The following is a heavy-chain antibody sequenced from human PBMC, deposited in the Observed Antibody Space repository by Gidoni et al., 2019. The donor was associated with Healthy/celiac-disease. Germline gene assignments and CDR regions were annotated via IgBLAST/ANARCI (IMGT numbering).Heavy chain of an antibody. CDR2: ISGSGGST. CDR1: GFTFSSYA. J-gene: IGHJ3*02. D-gene: IGHD3-9*01. Sequence: EVQLLESGGGLVQPGGSLRLSCAASGFTFSSYAMSWVRQAPGKGLEWVSAISGSGGSTYYADSVKGRFTISRDNSKNTLYLQMNSLRAEDTAVYYCAKDADILTGYYPGDAFDIWGQGTMVTVSS. V-gene: IGHV3-23*01. CDR3: AKDADILTGYYPGDAFDI.